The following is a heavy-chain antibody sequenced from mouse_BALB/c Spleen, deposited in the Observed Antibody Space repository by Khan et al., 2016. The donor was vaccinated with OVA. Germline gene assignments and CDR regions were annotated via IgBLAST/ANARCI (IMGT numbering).Heavy chain of an antibody. V-gene: IGHV3-8*02. Sequence: EVQLQESGPSLVKPSQTLSLTCSVSGDSITSGYWNWIRKFPGNKLEYMGYISYSGNTYYNPSLKRRISITRATSKNQYYLQLNSVTTEDTATFXCACELRGFAYWGQGTLVTVSA. CDR1: GDSITSGY. CDR2: ISYSGNT. D-gene: IGHD1-1*01. CDR3: ACELRGFAY. J-gene: IGHJ3*01.